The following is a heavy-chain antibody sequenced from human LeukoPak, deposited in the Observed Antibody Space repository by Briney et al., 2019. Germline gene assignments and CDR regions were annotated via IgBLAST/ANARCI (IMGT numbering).Heavy chain of an antibody. CDR1: GGSISSSSYF. D-gene: IGHD3-16*01. V-gene: IGHV4-39*07. J-gene: IGHJ4*02. CDR3: AREGGLGLDY. CDR2: IYYSGST. Sequence: SETLSLTCTVSGGSISSSSYFWGWIRQPPGRGLEWIGSIYYSGSTYYNPSLKSRVTISIDTSKNQFSLKLSSVTAADTAVYYCAREGGLGLDYWGQGTLVTVSS.